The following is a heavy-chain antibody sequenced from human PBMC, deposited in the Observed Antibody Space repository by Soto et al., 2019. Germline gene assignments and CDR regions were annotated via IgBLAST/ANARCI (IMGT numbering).Heavy chain of an antibody. V-gene: IGHV2-26*01. CDR2: FFSDVER. Sequence: QVTLKESGPVLVKPTETLTLTCTVSGFSLSNGRMGVSWIRQPPGKPLEWLAHFFSDVERSYSASMQSRLTLSTDTSGSQVVLTMTNMDPVDTATYYCARMDGDYKYYALDVWGQGTTVTVSS. D-gene: IGHD4-17*01. CDR3: ARMDGDYKYYALDV. CDR1: GFSLSNGRMG. J-gene: IGHJ6*02.